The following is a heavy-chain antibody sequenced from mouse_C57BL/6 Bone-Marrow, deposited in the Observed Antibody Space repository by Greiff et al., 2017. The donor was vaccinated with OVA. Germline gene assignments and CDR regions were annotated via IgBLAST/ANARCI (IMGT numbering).Heavy chain of an antibody. D-gene: IGHD2-4*01. CDR3: ARSLYCDYDGDWYFDV. V-gene: IGHV3-8*01. CDR1: GYSITSDY. Sequence: ESGPGLAKPSQTLSLTCSVTGYSITSDYWNWIRKFPGNKLEYMGYISYSGGTYYNPSLKSRISITRDTSKNQYYLQLNSVTTEDTATYDCARSLYCDYDGDWYFDVWGTGTTVTVSS. J-gene: IGHJ1*03. CDR2: ISYSGGT.